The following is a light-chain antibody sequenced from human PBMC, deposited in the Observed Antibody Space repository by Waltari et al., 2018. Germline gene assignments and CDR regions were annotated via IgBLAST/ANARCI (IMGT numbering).Light chain of an antibody. J-gene: IGKJ2*01. CDR2: AAS. CDR1: QSVSSN. V-gene: IGKV3-15*01. Sequence: EIVMTQSPATLSVSPGERVTLSCRASQSVSSNLAWYQQKPGQAPRVLIYAASTRATGIPARFSGSGSGTEFTLTISILQSEDFAVYYCQQYNNWPPMYTFGQGTKLEIK. CDR3: QQYNNWPPMYT.